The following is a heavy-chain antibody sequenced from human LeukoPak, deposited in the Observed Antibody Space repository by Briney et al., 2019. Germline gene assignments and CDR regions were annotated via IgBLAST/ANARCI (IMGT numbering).Heavy chain of an antibody. Sequence: PSETLSLTCTVSGGSISSSYYYWGWIRQPPAKGLEWIGSIYYSGSTYYNPSLKSRITISVDMSKNQFSLKLSSVTAADTALYYCARHSGLRSPFDPWGQGTLVTVTS. D-gene: IGHD3-3*01. J-gene: IGHJ5*02. CDR1: GGSISSSYYY. CDR3: ARHSGLRSPFDP. V-gene: IGHV4-39*01. CDR2: IYYSGST.